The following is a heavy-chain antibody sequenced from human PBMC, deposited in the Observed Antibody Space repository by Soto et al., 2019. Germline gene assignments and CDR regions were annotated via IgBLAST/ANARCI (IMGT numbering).Heavy chain of an antibody. J-gene: IGHJ4*02. CDR2: ISGSGGTI. CDR1: GFTFSSYA. CDR3: ARESRYSYGRTFDY. D-gene: IGHD5-18*01. Sequence: HPGGSLRLSCAASGFTFSSYAMSWVRQAPGKGLEWVSAISGSGGTIYYADSVKGRFTISRDNAKKSLYLQMNSLRAEDTGVYYCARESRYSYGRTFDYWGQGTLVTVSS. V-gene: IGHV3-23*01.